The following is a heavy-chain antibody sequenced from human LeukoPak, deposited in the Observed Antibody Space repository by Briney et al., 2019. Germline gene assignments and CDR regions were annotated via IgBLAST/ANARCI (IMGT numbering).Heavy chain of an antibody. CDR2: IWYDGSNK. CDR1: GFTFSSYG. D-gene: IGHD2-2*01. CDR3: MGFSFGHQLPEVYMDV. J-gene: IGHJ6*03. Sequence: GGSLRLSCAASGFTFSSYGMHWVRQAPGKGLEWVAVIWYDGSNKYYADSVKGRFTISRDNSKNTLYLQMNSLRAEDTAVYYCMGFSFGHQLPEVYMDVWGKGTTVTVSS. V-gene: IGHV3-33*01.